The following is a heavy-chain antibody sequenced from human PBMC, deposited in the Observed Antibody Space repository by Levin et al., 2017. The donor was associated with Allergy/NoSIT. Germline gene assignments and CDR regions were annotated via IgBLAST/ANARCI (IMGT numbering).Heavy chain of an antibody. V-gene: IGHV3-21*01. D-gene: IGHD2-15*01. CDR1: GFTFSSYA. Sequence: PGGSLRLSCAASGFTFSSYAMNWVRQAPGKGLEWVSSIDESSRSIYYADSVRGRFTISRDNAKNSLYLHMNSLRAEDTAVYWCARESGGSWGESFDYWGQGTLVTVSS. CDR2: IDESSRSI. J-gene: IGHJ4*02. CDR3: ARESGGSWGESFDY.